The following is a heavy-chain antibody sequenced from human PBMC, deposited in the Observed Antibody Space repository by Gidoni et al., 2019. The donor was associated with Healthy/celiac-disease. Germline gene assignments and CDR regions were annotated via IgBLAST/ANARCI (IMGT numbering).Heavy chain of an antibody. J-gene: IGHJ6*03. Sequence: EVQLLESGGGLVQPGGSLRPPCAASGFPFVRYAMSWVRQAQGKGLEWFSAISGSGGRTYYTDSVKGRFTISRDNAKNTLYLQMNSLRAEDTAVYYCAKGSESIQYEYYMDVWGKGTTVTVSS. CDR2: ISGSGGRT. CDR1: GFPFVRYA. D-gene: IGHD2-2*01. CDR3: AKGSESIQYEYYMDV. V-gene: IGHV3-23*01.